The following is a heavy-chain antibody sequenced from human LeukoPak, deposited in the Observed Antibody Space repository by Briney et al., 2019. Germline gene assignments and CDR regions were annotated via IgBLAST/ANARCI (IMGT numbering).Heavy chain of an antibody. J-gene: IGHJ6*03. V-gene: IGHV4-34*01. CDR1: GGSISSYY. Sequence: SETLSLTCTVSGGSISSYYWSWIRQPPGKGLEWIGEINHSGSTNYNPSLKSRVTISVDTSKNQFSLKLSSVTAADTAVYYCARQITMVRGVIISRRNYYMDVWGEGTTVTISS. CDR2: INHSGST. CDR3: ARQITMVRGVIISRRNYYMDV. D-gene: IGHD3-10*01.